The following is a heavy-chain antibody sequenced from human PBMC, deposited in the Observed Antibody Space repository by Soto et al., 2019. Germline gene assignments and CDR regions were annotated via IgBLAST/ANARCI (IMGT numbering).Heavy chain of an antibody. D-gene: IGHD5-12*01. CDR2: IYYSGST. Sequence: PSETLSLTCTVSGGSISSSSYYWGWIRQPPGKGLEWIGSIYYSGSTYYNPSLKSRVTISVDTSKNQFSLKLSSVTAADTAVYYYAASCVACGGFNYYGMDVWGQGTTVTVSS. V-gene: IGHV4-39*07. CDR1: GGSISSSSYY. J-gene: IGHJ6*02. CDR3: AASCVACGGFNYYGMDV.